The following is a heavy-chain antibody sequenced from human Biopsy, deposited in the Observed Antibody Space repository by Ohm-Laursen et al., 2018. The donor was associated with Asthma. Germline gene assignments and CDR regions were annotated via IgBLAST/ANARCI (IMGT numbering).Heavy chain of an antibody. V-gene: IGHV3-30*01. Sequence: SLRLSCAASGFTFSDYDMHWVRQAPGKGLEWVGVISKDASTQDYADSVKGRFTMARDNSKSTLDLQMNSLREEDTAVYYCVRDGTDDAFDIWGQGTVVSVSS. CDR2: ISKDASTQ. D-gene: IGHD1-1*01. CDR3: VRDGTDDAFDI. CDR1: GFTFSDYD. J-gene: IGHJ3*02.